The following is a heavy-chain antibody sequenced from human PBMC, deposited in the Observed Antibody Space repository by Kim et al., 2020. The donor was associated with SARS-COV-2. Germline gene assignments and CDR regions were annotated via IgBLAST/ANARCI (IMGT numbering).Heavy chain of an antibody. CDR1: GFTFSSYW. CDR3: ARMVLGYCSGSSCSDY. CDR2: INSDGSNR. J-gene: IGHJ4*02. V-gene: IGHV3-74*01. Sequence: GGSLRLSCAASGFTFSSYWMYWVRQAPGKGLMWVSRINSDGSNRNYADFVKGRFTISRDNAKNTLYLQMNSLGAEDTAVYYCARMVLGYCSGSSCSDYWGQGTLVTVSS. D-gene: IGHD2-2*01.